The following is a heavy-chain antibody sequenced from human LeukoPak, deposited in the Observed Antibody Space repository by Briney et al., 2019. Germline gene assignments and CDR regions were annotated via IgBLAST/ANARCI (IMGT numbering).Heavy chain of an antibody. V-gene: IGHV3-7*01. D-gene: IGHD6-13*01. J-gene: IGHJ4*02. CDR3: ARALRRSSSAHY. CDR1: GFTFSSYW. Sequence: SGGSLRLSCAASGFTFSSYWMSWVRHAPGKGREWVANIKQDGSEKYHVDSVRGRFTISRDNAKNSLYLQMNSLRAEDTAVYYCARALRRSSSAHYWGQRNLVTVS. CDR2: IKQDGSEK.